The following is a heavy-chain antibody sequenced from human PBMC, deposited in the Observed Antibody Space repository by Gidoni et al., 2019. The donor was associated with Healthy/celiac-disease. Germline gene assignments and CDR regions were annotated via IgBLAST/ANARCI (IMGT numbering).Heavy chain of an antibody. V-gene: IGHV5-10-1*03. J-gene: IGHJ4*02. CDR1: CFSFTSYW. Sequence: EVQLVQSGAEVKKPWESLRISCKGPCFSFTSYWISWVRQMPGKGLEWMGRIDPSDSYTNSSPSFQGHVTISADKSISTAYLQWSSLKASDTAMYYCARAKDTAMVWAYWGQGTLVTVSS. CDR2: IDPSDSYT. CDR3: ARAKDTAMVWAY. D-gene: IGHD5-18*01.